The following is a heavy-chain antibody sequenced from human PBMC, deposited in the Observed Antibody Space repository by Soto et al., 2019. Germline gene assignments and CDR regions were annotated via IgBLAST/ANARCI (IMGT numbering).Heavy chain of an antibody. D-gene: IGHD3-22*01. Sequence: PGGSLRLSCAASGFTFDDYAMHWVRQAPGKGLEWVAVISWNRGNKDYADSVKGRFTISRDNSKNTLYLQMNSLRAEDTAVYYCAKDLYDSSGYYYFDYYYGMDVWGQGTTVTVSS. J-gene: IGHJ6*02. V-gene: IGHV3-9*01. CDR2: ISWNRGNK. CDR3: AKDLYDSSGYYYFDYYYGMDV. CDR1: GFTFDDYA.